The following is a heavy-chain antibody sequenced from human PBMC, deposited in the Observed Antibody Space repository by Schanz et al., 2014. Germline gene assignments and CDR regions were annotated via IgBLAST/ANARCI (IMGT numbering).Heavy chain of an antibody. D-gene: IGHD6-13*01. Sequence: EVQLVESGGGLVQPGGSLRLSCAASGFTFSGYSMNWVRQAPGKGLEWVAYISSSSSTIHYADSVKGRFTMSRDNAKNSVFLQMNSLRAEDTAVYYCAKSQGSSFDSWGQGTLVTVSS. V-gene: IGHV3-48*01. J-gene: IGHJ4*02. CDR1: GFTFSGYS. CDR3: AKSQGSSFDS. CDR2: ISSSSSTI.